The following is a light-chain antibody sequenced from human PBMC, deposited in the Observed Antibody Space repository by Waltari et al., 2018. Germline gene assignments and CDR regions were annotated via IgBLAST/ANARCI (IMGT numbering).Light chain of an antibody. Sequence: QSALTQPASVSGSPGQSITIPCTGTSSDVGAYDYVSWYQQHPGKAPKLMIYDVTKRPSGVSFRFSASKSGNTASLTISGLQADDEADYYCCSYAGSDIYAVFGGGTKLTVL. CDR2: DVT. J-gene: IGLJ2*01. CDR3: CSYAGSDIYAV. CDR1: SSDVGAYDY. V-gene: IGLV2-23*02.